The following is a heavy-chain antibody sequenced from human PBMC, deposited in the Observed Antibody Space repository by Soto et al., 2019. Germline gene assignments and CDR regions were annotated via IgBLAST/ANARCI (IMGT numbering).Heavy chain of an antibody. D-gene: IGHD6-13*01. CDR1: GYTFTSYA. V-gene: IGHV1-3*01. Sequence: ASVKVSCKASGYTFTSYAMHWVRQAPGQRLEWMGWINAGNGNTKYSQKFQGRVTITRDTSASTAYMELSSLRSEDTAVYYCARDPAAAAYYFDSWGQGTLVTVSS. CDR2: INAGNGNT. CDR3: ARDPAAAAYYFDS. J-gene: IGHJ4*02.